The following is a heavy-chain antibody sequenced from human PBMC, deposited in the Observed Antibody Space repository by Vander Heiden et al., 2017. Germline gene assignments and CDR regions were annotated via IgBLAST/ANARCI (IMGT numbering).Heavy chain of an antibody. V-gene: IGHV5-51*01. D-gene: IGHD3-10*01. J-gene: IGHJ5*02. CDR1: GLRFTTYW. Sequence: EVQPVPSGARVEEAGEALNHPCKASGLRFTTYWIGWVRQMPGKGLEWMGIIDPGDSGSRYSPAVQGQVTISADKSSNTAYLQWRRMKASDTARYYFVRRGGSETFYPISWGQGTLVTVSS. CDR2: IDPGDSGS. CDR3: VRRGGSETFYPIS.